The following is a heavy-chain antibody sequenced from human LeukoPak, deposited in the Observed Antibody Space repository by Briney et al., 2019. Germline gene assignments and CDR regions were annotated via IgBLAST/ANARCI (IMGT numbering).Heavy chain of an antibody. V-gene: IGHV4-59*01. CDR1: GGSISSYY. CDR2: IYYSGST. CDR3: ARRIYYDILTAQRDDAFDI. D-gene: IGHD3-9*01. Sequence: KPSETLSLTCTVSGGSISSYYRSWIRQPPGKGLEWIGYIYYSGSTNYNPSLKSRVTISVDTSKNQFSLKLSSVTAADTAVYYCARRIYYDILTAQRDDAFDIWGQGTMVTVSS. J-gene: IGHJ3*02.